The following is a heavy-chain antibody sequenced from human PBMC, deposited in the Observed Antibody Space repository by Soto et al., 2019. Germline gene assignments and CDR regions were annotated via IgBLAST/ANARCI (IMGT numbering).Heavy chain of an antibody. J-gene: IGHJ4*02. CDR2: ISGSDESST. CDR1: GFTFSSSG. Sequence: PWWFLRLSCAASGFTFSSSGMSWVRQAPGKDLEWVSGISGSDESSTNCADSVKGRFTISRDNAKNTLYLQMSSLRAEDTAVYYCARAWGVYSTTTSCYSYFDSWGPGILVTVSS. CDR3: ARAWGVYSTTTSCYSYFDS. V-gene: IGHV3-23*01. D-gene: IGHD2-8*01.